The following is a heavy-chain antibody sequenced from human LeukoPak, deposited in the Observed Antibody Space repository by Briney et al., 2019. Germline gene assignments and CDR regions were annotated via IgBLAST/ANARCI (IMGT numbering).Heavy chain of an antibody. J-gene: IGHJ4*02. CDR1: GGSISSYY. CDR3: ASIYSGSYFFDY. Sequence: PSETLSLTXTVSGGSISSYYWSWIRQPPGKGLEWIRYIYYSGSTNYNPSLKSRVTISVDTSKNQFSLKLSSVTAADTAVYYCASIYSGSYFFDYWGQGTLVTVSS. CDR2: IYYSGST. V-gene: IGHV4-59*01. D-gene: IGHD1-26*01.